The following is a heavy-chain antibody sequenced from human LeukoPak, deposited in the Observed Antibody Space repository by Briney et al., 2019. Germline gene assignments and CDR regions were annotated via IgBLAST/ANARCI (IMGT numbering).Heavy chain of an antibody. CDR1: GYTFTSYG. J-gene: IGHJ5*02. V-gene: IGHV1-18*01. CDR3: ARDGRPFLEWLYTNWFDP. Sequence: ASVKVSCKASGYTFTSYGISWVGQAPGQGLEWMGWISAYNGNTNYAQKLQGRVTMTTDTSTSTAYMELRSLRSDDTAVYYCARDGRPFLEWLYTNWFDPWGQGTLVTVSS. CDR2: ISAYNGNT. D-gene: IGHD3-3*01.